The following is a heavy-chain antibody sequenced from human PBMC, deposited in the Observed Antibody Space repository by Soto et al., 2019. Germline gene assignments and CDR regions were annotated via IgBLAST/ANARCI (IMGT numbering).Heavy chain of an antibody. CDR1: SGSITSSNW. D-gene: IGHD1-1*01. Sequence: QVQLQESGPGLVKPSGTLSLTCSVSSGSITSSNWWSWVRQPPGKGLEWIGEVYHGGSTNYNPSLKSRVTISVDKSKNQFSLNLISMTAADTAMYYCASHLTMTGTTGFDHWGQGTLVTVSS. J-gene: IGHJ4*02. V-gene: IGHV4-4*02. CDR3: ASHLTMTGTTGFDH. CDR2: VYHGGST.